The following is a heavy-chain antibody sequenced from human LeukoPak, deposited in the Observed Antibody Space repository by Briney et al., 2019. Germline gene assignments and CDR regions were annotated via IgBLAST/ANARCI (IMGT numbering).Heavy chain of an antibody. CDR1: GGSISSYY. CDR3: ARGDFWSGYSPRAGFDP. D-gene: IGHD3-3*01. Sequence: SETLSLTCTVSGGSISSYYWSWIRQPPGKGLEWIGYIYHSGSTNYNPSLKSRVTISVDTSKNQFSLKLSSVTAADTAVYYCARGDFWSGYSPRAGFDPWGQGTLVTVSS. V-gene: IGHV4-59*01. CDR2: IYHSGST. J-gene: IGHJ5*02.